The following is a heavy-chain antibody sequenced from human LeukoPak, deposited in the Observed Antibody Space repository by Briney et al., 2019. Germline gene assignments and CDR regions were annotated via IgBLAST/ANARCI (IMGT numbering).Heavy chain of an antibody. V-gene: IGHV4-61*02. CDR3: AGTIFGVLTEH. CDR2: IYSSGST. CDR1: GGSISSGSYY. J-gene: IGHJ1*01. D-gene: IGHD3-3*01. Sequence: PSETLSLTCTVSGGSISSGSYYWSWIRQPAGKGLEWIGRIYSSGSTNYNPSLKSRVAISVDTAKNQFSLKLSSVTAADTAVYYCAGTIFGVLTEHWGQGTLVTVSS.